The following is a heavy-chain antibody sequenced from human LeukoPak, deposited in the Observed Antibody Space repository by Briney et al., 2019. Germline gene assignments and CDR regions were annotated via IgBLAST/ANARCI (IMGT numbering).Heavy chain of an antibody. V-gene: IGHV4-30-2*01. J-gene: IGHJ4*02. D-gene: IGHD3-22*01. CDR3: ARGVTMIVVDSYYFDY. CDR2: IYHSGST. Sequence: YIYHSGSTYYNPSLKSRVTISVDRSKNQFSLKLSSVTAADTAVYYCARGVTMIVVDSYYFDYWGQGTLVTVSS.